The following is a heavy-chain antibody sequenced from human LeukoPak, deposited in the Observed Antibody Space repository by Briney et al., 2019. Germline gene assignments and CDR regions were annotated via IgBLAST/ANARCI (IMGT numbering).Heavy chain of an antibody. Sequence: GESLKISCKGPGYSFTSYWVGWVRQMPGKGLEWMGIIYPGDSDTRYSPSFQGQVTISADKSISTAYLQWSSLKASDTAMYYCASRHYYDSSGYDPPDAFDIWGQGTMVTVSS. CDR2: IYPGDSDT. J-gene: IGHJ3*02. CDR1: GYSFTSYW. D-gene: IGHD3-22*01. CDR3: ASRHYYDSSGYDPPDAFDI. V-gene: IGHV5-51*01.